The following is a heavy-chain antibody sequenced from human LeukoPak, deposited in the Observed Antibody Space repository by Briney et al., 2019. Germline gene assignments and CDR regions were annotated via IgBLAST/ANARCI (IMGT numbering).Heavy chain of an antibody. J-gene: IGHJ4*02. CDR3: ARVRNYVFDY. CDR1: GGSISSYY. D-gene: IGHD1-7*01. CDR2: IYTSGST. Sequence: PSETLSLTCTVSGGSISSYYWSWIRQPAGKGLEWIGRIYTSGSTNYNPSLKSRVTMSVDTSKNQFSLQLNSVTPEDTAVYYCARVRNYVFDYWGQGTLVTVSS. V-gene: IGHV4-4*07.